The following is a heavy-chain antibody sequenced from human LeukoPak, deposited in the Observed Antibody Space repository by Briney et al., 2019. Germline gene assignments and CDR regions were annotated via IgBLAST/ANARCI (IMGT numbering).Heavy chain of an antibody. CDR3: ARDVIMDV. J-gene: IGHJ6*03. CDR1: GFNFGTYS. V-gene: IGHV3-48*01. Sequence: GGSLRLSCAASGFNFGTYSMNWVRQAPGRGLEWISYISGGAGTIYYASSVKGRFTISRDNAKNSLYLQLNSLRAEDTAVYYCARDVIMDVWGKGTTVTVSS. CDR2: ISGGAGTI. D-gene: IGHD2-21*01.